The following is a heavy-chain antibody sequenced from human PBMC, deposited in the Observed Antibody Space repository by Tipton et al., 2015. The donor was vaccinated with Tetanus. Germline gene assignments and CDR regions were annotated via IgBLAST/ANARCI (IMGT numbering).Heavy chain of an antibody. J-gene: IGHJ3*01. Sequence: GLVKPSQTLSLTCAISGDSVSSNSAAWNWIRQSPSRGLEWLGRTYYRSKWNNEYAVSVKSRLTINPDTSKNQVSLQLNSVTPDDTAVYYCERGERVALDFWGQGPLPPVSS. CDR3: ERGERVALDF. V-gene: IGHV6-1*01. CDR2: TYYRSKWNN. CDR1: GDSVSSNSAA.